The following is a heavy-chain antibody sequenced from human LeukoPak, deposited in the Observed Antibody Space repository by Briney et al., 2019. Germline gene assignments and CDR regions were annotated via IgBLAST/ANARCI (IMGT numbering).Heavy chain of an antibody. Sequence: GRSLRLSCAASGCTFSTYAMHWVRQAPGKGLEWVAVISHDDSNKYYADSVKGRFTISRDNSKNTLYLQMNSLRAEDTAIYYCARDGSDWGQGTLVTVSS. CDR3: ARDGSD. V-gene: IGHV3-30-3*01. CDR2: ISHDDSNK. CDR1: GCTFSTYA. J-gene: IGHJ4*02.